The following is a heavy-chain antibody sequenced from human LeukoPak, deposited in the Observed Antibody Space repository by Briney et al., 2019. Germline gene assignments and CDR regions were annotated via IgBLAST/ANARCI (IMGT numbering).Heavy chain of an antibody. V-gene: IGHV4-39*07. CDR2: INHSGST. CDR1: GGSISSSSYY. D-gene: IGHD5/OR15-5a*01. Sequence: SETLSLTCTVSGGSISSSSYYWAWIRQPPGKGLEWIGEINHSGSTNYNPSLKSRVTISVDTSKNQFSLKLSSVTAADTAVYYCARANSTMGFDYWGQGTLVTVSS. CDR3: ARANSTMGFDY. J-gene: IGHJ4*02.